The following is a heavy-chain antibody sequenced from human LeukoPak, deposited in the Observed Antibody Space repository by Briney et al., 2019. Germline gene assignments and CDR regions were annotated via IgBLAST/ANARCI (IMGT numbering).Heavy chain of an antibody. CDR1: GGSISSYY. CDR3: ASQAPGGNSFNQDF. V-gene: IGHV4-4*07. Sequence: SETLSLTCTVSGGSISSYYWSWIRQPAGKGLEWIGRIYTSGSTNYNPSLRSRVTMSVDTSKNQFSLKLSSVTAADTAVYYCASQAPGGNSFNQDFWGQGTLVTVSS. CDR2: IYTSGST. J-gene: IGHJ4*02. D-gene: IGHD4-23*01.